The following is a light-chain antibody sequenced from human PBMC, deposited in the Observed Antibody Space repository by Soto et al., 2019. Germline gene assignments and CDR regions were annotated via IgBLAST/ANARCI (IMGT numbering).Light chain of an antibody. Sequence: EIVWTQSPGTLSLSPGERATLSCRASQSVSSSSLAWYQQKPGQAPRLLIYGASSRATGIPDRFSGSGSGTDFTLTISRLEPEDFAVYYCQQYGSSPPITFGQGTRLEI. CDR3: QQYGSSPPIT. J-gene: IGKJ5*01. CDR2: GAS. V-gene: IGKV3-20*01. CDR1: QSVSSSS.